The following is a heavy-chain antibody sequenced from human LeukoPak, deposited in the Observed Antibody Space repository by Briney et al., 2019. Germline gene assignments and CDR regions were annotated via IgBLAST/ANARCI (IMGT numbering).Heavy chain of an antibody. V-gene: IGHV1-46*01. CDR2: INPIGGST. CDR3: ARKDSVSRGLYFYYYGMDV. J-gene: IGHJ6*02. D-gene: IGHD3-10*01. CDR1: GYTFTSYY. Sequence: ASRKVSCQASGYTFTSYYMEWERPPARQGREWMGLINPIGGSTSHAQKIQGALTLPRDTSTSTVCMELSSLISEDTAVYYCARKDSVSRGLYFYYYGMDVWGQGTTVTVSS.